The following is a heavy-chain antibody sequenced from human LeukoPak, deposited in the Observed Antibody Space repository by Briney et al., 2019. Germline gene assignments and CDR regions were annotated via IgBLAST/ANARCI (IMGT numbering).Heavy chain of an antibody. CDR2: IHFDGSTK. V-gene: IGHV3-30*02. D-gene: IGHD2-2*01. Sequence: TGGSLRLSCAASGFTFSSYGMHWVRQAPGKGLEWVAFIHFDGSTKYSGDSVKGRFTVSRDNSKNTLYLQMNSLRPEDTAVYYCAKDQCTRTSCDGYPGHWGQGTLVTAPS. CDR3: AKDQCTRTSCDGYPGH. J-gene: IGHJ4*02. CDR1: GFTFSSYG.